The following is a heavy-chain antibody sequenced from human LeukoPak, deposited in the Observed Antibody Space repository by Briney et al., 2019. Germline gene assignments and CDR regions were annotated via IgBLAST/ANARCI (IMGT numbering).Heavy chain of an antibody. V-gene: IGHV3-20*04. CDR2: INWNGGST. CDR3: AKDIASSGWDGALDY. Sequence: GGSLRLSCAASGFTFDDYGMSWVRQAPGKGLEWVSGINWNGGSTGYADSVKGRFTISRDNAKNSLYLQMNSLRAEDTALYYCAKDIASSGWDGALDYWGQGTLVTVSS. J-gene: IGHJ4*02. CDR1: GFTFDDYG. D-gene: IGHD6-19*01.